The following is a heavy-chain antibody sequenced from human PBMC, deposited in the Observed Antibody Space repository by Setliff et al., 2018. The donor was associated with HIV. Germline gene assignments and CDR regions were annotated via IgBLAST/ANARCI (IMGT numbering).Heavy chain of an antibody. CDR1: GGSISSVNYY. Sequence: SETLSLTCNVSGGSISSVNYYWNWVRQPAGKGLEWIGRIYASGSPTYNPSLKSRVTISVDTSKNRLSLRLRSVTAADTAVYYCARRIPLRQWMVPGDSFDVWGRGTKVTVSS. D-gene: IGHD3-10*01. J-gene: IGHJ3*01. V-gene: IGHV4-61*02. CDR3: ARRIPLRQWMVPGDSFDV. CDR2: IYASGSP.